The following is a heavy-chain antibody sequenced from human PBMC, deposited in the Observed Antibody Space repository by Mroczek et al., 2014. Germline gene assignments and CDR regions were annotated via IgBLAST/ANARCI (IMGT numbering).Heavy chain of an antibody. Sequence: QVQLQESGPGLVKPSETLSLTCTVSGGSISSYYWSWIRQPPGKGLEWIGYIYYSGSTNYNPSLKSRVTISVDTSKNQFSLKLSSVTAADTAVYYCARLGPTGGSYLIDYWGQGTLVTVSS. CDR1: GGSISSYY. D-gene: IGHD3-10*01. V-gene: IGHV4-59*01. J-gene: IGHJ4*02. CDR3: ARLGPTGGSYLIDY. CDR2: IYYSGST.